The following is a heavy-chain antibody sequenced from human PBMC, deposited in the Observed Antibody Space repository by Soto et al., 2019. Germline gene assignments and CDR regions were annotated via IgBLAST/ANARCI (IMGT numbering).Heavy chain of an antibody. Sequence: EVQLVESGGGLVQPGGSLRLSCAASGFTFSSYSMNWVRQAPGKGLEWVSYISSSSSTIYYADSVKGRFTISRDNAKNSLYLQMNSLRDEDTAVYYCARDGAYDSSGYYSPAFDYWGQGTLVTVSS. V-gene: IGHV3-48*02. D-gene: IGHD3-22*01. J-gene: IGHJ4*02. CDR3: ARDGAYDSSGYYSPAFDY. CDR2: ISSSSSTI. CDR1: GFTFSSYS.